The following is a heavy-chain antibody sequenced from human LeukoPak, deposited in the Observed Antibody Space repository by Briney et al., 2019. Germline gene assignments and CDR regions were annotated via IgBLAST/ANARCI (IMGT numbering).Heavy chain of an antibody. J-gene: IGHJ4*02. CDR3: ARGSSTWYFDY. CDR1: GYSFTNYW. Sequence: GESLKISCQASGYSFTNYWIAWLRHMPEKGLEWMGTIETVDSHTTYSPSFQGQVTISVDKSIRTAYFQWSSLKASDSAIYYCARGSSTWYFDYWGQGTLVTDSS. CDR2: IETVDSHT. D-gene: IGHD6-13*01. V-gene: IGHV5-51*01.